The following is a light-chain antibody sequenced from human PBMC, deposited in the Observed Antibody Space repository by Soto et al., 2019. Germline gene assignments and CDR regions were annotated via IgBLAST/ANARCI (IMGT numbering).Light chain of an antibody. J-gene: IGLJ1*01. V-gene: IGLV2-14*01. Sequence: QSVLTQPASVSGSPGQSITISCTGTSSDVGAYNYVSWYQQHPGKAPKFLIYEVNNRPSGVSDRFSGSKSLNTASLTISGLQAEDEADYYCSSYTSSTTLPFVFGSGTKVTVL. CDR1: SSDVGAYNY. CDR3: SSYTSSTTLPFV. CDR2: EVN.